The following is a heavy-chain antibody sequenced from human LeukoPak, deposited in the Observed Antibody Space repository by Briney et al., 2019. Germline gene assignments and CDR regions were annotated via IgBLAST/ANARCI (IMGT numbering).Heavy chain of an antibody. CDR2: ISGSGNNT. D-gene: IGHD2-15*01. J-gene: IGHJ4*02. V-gene: IGHV3-23*01. CDR3: AKDEVLSQYCSGGSCSPFDY. Sequence: GGSLRLSCAASGFTFSSYAMSWVRQAPGEGLEWVSAISGSGNNTYYADSVKGRFTISRDNSKNTLFLQINSLRAEDTALYYCAKDEVLSQYCSGGSCSPFDYWGQGTLVTVSS. CDR1: GFTFSSYA.